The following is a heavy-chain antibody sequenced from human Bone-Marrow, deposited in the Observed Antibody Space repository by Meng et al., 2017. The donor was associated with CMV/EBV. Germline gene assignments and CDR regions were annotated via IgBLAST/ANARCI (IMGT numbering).Heavy chain of an antibody. CDR1: GGSFSGNY. D-gene: IGHD5-18*01. CDR2: INHSGST. CDR3: ARGPGWGYSYGYALDY. Sequence: QVQLPALGEGLLKPSEPLSPTCAVYGGSFSGNYWSWIRQPPGKGLEWMGEINHSGSTNYTPSLKSRVTISVDTSKNQFSLKLSSVTAADTAVYYCARGPGWGYSYGYALDYWGQGTLVTVSS. V-gene: IGHV4-34*01. J-gene: IGHJ4*02.